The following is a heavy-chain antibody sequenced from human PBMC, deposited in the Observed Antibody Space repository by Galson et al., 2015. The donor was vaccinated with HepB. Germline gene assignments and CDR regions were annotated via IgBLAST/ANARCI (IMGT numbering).Heavy chain of an antibody. CDR3: AREGVFITGTGNDY. J-gene: IGHJ4*02. V-gene: IGHV1-2*06. D-gene: IGHD1-20*01. Sequence: SVKVSCKASGYTFTGYYMHWVRQAPGQGLEWMGRINPNSGGTNYAQKFQGRVTMTRDTSISTAYMELSRLRSDGTAVYYCAREGVFITGTGNDYWGQGTLVTVSS. CDR2: INPNSGGT. CDR1: GYTFTGYY.